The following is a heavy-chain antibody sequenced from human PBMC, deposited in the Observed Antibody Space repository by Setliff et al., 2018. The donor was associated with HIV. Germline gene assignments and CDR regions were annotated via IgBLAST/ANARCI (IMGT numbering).Heavy chain of an antibody. Sequence: ASVKVSCKASGYSFTYYAVHWVRQAPGQRLEWMGWINAGNGVTRYAEKFQGRVTFTRDTSASTAYMELSSLRSADTAVYYCARDPAPSSSASYFQHWGQGTPVTVSS. V-gene: IGHV1-3*01. D-gene: IGHD6-6*01. J-gene: IGHJ1*01. CDR2: INAGNGVT. CDR1: GYSFTYYA. CDR3: ARDPAPSSSASYFQH.